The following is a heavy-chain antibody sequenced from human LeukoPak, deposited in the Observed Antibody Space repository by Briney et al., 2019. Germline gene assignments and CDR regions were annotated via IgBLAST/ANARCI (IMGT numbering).Heavy chain of an antibody. J-gene: IGHJ4*02. CDR2: IYYSGST. Sequence: SETLSLTCTVSGGSITNNYWSWIRQTPGKGLEWIGYIYYSGSTNYNPSLKSRVTISVDTSKNQFSLKLSSVTAADTAVYYCARSIAVAGPPSYFDYWGQGTLVTVSS. D-gene: IGHD6-19*01. CDR1: GGSITNNY. CDR3: ARSIAVAGPPSYFDY. V-gene: IGHV4-59*08.